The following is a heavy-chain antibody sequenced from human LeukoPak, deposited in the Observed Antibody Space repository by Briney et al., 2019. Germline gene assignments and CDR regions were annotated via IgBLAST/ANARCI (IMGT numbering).Heavy chain of an antibody. J-gene: IGHJ6*02. V-gene: IGHV3-11*01. Sequence: GGSLRLSCAASGFTLRDYYLTWLRQAPGKGLEWVSYITSRGSTIYHADSVKGRFTISRDNAKNSLYLQMNSLRAEDTAVYYCARWLRGIADEDGVDVWGQGTTVTVSS. CDR1: GFTLRDYY. CDR2: ITSRGSTI. CDR3: ARWLRGIADEDGVDV. D-gene: IGHD6-13*01.